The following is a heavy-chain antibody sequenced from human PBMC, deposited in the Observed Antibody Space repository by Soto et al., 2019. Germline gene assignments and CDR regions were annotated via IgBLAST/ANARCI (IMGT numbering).Heavy chain of an antibody. CDR1: GFTLSSCA. J-gene: IGHJ6*02. V-gene: IGHV3-23*01. CDR3: AKGRSYYYYYGVDV. CDR2: IIDSGAST. Sequence: GGSLRLSCAASGFTLSSCAMVWVRQAPGKGLEWVSDIIDSGASTYYTDSVKGRFTISRDNSKSTLYLQMNSLGAEDTALYYCAKGRSYYYYYGVDVWVQGTTVTVSS.